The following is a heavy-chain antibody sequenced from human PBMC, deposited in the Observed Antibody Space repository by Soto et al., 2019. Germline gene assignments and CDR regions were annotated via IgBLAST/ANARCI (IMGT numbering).Heavy chain of an antibody. CDR1: GYTFTNYA. D-gene: IGHD6-19*01. Sequence: ASVKVSCKASGYTFTNYAMHWVRQAPGQRLEWMGWINGGNGNTKYSQKFRDRVTITRDTSASTAYMELSSLTSEDAGVYYCARDGAVTGNSNFDYWGQGTPGTVSS. V-gene: IGHV1-3*01. CDR3: ARDGAVTGNSNFDY. J-gene: IGHJ4*02. CDR2: INGGNGNT.